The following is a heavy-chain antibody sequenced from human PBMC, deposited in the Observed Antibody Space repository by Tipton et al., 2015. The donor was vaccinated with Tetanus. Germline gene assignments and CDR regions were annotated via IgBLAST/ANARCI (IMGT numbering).Heavy chain of an antibody. D-gene: IGHD3-22*01. CDR2: VSSTTSYI. J-gene: IGHJ6*02. Sequence: SPRLSCSVSGFIFSNYAMNWVRQAPGKGLEWLSSVSSTTSYIYYADSVKGRFTISRDNAKNSLYLQMNSLRADDTAVYYCARDQIVEQATRDHDYGVDVWGQGTTVTVSS. CDR3: ARDQIVEQATRDHDYGVDV. CDR1: GFIFSNYA. V-gene: IGHV3-21*01.